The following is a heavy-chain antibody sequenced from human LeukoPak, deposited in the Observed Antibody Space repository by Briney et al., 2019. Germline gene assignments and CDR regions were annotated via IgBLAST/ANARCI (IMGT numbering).Heavy chain of an antibody. D-gene: IGHD6-13*01. CDR1: GGTFSSYA. Sequence: GSSVKVSCKASGGTFSSYAISWVRQAPGQGLEWMGWMNPNSGNTGYAQKFQGRVTMTRNTSISTAYMELSSLRSEDTAVYYCAAQEMRAAAGDPTGQSGLDYWSQGTLVTVSS. CDR3: AAQEMRAAAGDPTGQSGLDY. J-gene: IGHJ4*02. V-gene: IGHV1-8*02. CDR2: MNPNSGNT.